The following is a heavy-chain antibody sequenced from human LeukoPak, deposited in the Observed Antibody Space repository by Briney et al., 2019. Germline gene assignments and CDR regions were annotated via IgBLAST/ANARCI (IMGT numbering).Heavy chain of an antibody. CDR1: GYTFINYG. J-gene: IGHJ3*02. Sequence: ASVKVSCKASGYTFINYGISWVRQAPGQGLEWMGWISTYNGNTHYAQKFQGRVTITADKSTSTAYMELSSLRSEDTAVYCCARGWITMVRGVIIIHAFDIWGQGTMVTVSS. CDR3: ARGWITMVRGVIIIHAFDI. CDR2: ISTYNGNT. D-gene: IGHD3-10*01. V-gene: IGHV1-18*01.